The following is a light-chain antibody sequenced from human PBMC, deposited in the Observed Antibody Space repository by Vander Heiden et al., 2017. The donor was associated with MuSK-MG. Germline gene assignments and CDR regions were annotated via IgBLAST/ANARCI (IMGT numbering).Light chain of an antibody. CDR3: QQLNSYPYT. J-gene: IGKJ2*01. Sequence: DIQLTQSPSFLSASVGDRVTNTCRASQGISSDLAWYQQKPGKAPKLLIYSASTLQSGVPSRFSGSGSGTEFTLTISSLQPEDFATYYCQQLNSYPYTFGQGTKLEIK. CDR1: QGISSD. V-gene: IGKV1-9*01. CDR2: SAS.